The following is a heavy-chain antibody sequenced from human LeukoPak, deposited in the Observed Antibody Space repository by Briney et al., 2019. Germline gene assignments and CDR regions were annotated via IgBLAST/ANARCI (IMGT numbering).Heavy chain of an antibody. Sequence: GRSLRLSCAASGFTLTIYWMHWARHPPGKGLGWVSQINTNGSSKSYADSVKGRFTISRDNAKNTLYLQMNRLRPEDTAVYYYARAGPDYYYNMDVWGKGTTVTVSS. J-gene: IGHJ6*03. CDR2: INTNGSSK. CDR3: ARAGPDYYYNMDV. D-gene: IGHD7-27*01. V-gene: IGHV3-74*01. CDR1: GFTLTIYW.